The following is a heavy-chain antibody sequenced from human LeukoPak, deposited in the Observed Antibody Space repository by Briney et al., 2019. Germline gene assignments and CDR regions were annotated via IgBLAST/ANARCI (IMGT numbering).Heavy chain of an antibody. V-gene: IGHV1-3*01. CDR3: ARDLLAAGGFDP. D-gene: IGHD6-25*01. CDR2: INAGNGNT. Sequence: GASVKVSCKASGYTFTSYAMHWVRQAPGQRLEWMGWINAGNGNTKYSQKFQGRVTITRDTSASTAYMELSSLRSEDTAVNYCARDLLAAGGFDPWGQGTLVTVSS. J-gene: IGHJ5*02. CDR1: GYTFTSYA.